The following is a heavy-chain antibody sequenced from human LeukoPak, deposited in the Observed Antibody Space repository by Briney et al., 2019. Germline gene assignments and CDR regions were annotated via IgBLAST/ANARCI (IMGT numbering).Heavy chain of an antibody. CDR2: INHSGST. D-gene: IGHD3-3*02. Sequence: SGTLSLTCAVYGGSFSGYYWSWIRQPPGKGLEWIGEINHSGSTNYNPSLKSRVTISVDTSKNQFSLKLSSVTAADTAVYYCARWAFSLFDYWGRGTLVSVSS. J-gene: IGHJ4*02. V-gene: IGHV4-34*01. CDR3: ARWAFSLFDY. CDR1: GGSFSGYY.